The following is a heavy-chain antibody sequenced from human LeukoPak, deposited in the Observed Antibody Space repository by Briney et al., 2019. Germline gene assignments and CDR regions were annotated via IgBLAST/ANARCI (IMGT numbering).Heavy chain of an antibody. Sequence: TSETLSLTCAVYGGSFSGYYWSWIRQPPGKGLEWIGEINHSGSTNYNPSLKSRVTISVDTSKNQFSLKLSSVTAADTAVCYCARVGYYDSSGYRDYWGQGTLVTVSS. V-gene: IGHV4-34*01. CDR2: INHSGST. D-gene: IGHD3-22*01. CDR1: GGSFSGYY. CDR3: ARVGYYDSSGYRDY. J-gene: IGHJ4*02.